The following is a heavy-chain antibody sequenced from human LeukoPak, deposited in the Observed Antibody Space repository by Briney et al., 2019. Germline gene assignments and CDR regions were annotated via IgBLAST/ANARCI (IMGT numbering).Heavy chain of an antibody. V-gene: IGHV1-69*04. CDR3: ARQDRITIFGVVIPKRENWFDP. CDR1: GGTFSSYA. D-gene: IGHD3-3*01. CDR2: IIPILGIA. J-gene: IGHJ5*02. Sequence: GASVTVSCKASGGTFSSYAISWVRQAPGQGLEWMGRIIPILGIANYAQKFQGRVTITADKSTSTAYMELSSLRSEDTAVYYCARQDRITIFGVVIPKRENWFDPWGQGTLVTVSS.